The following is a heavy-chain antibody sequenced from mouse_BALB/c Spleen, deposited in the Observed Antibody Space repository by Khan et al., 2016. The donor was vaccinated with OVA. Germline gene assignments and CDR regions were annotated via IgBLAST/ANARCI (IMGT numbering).Heavy chain of an antibody. Sequence: EVELVESGGGLVQPGGSRKLSCAASGFTFSDYGMAWVRQAPGKGPEWVAFISDLAYTFYYADTVPGRFTLSRENAKNTLYLEMSSLRSGDTAMYYCARGGGTAPFAYWGQGTLVTVSA. CDR3: ARGGGTAPFAY. CDR1: GFTFSDYG. V-gene: IGHV5-15*02. CDR2: ISDLAYTF. J-gene: IGHJ3*01. D-gene: IGHD1-2*01.